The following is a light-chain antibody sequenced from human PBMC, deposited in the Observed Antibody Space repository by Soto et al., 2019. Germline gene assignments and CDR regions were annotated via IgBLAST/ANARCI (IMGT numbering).Light chain of an antibody. CDR1: QSISSW. CDR2: DAS. Sequence: DIPMTQSPSTLSASVGDRVTITCRASQSISSWLAWYQQKPGKAPKLLIYDASSLESGVPSRFSGSGSETEFTLTISSLQPDDFATYYCQQYNSYSPYTFGQGPKLEIK. J-gene: IGKJ2*01. CDR3: QQYNSYSPYT. V-gene: IGKV1-5*01.